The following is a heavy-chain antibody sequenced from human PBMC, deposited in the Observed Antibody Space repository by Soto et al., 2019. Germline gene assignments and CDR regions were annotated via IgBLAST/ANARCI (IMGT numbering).Heavy chain of an antibody. CDR3: ARAATVASNGWFDP. V-gene: IGHV1-3*05. CDR1: GYTFTSYA. CDR2: INAGNGNT. D-gene: IGHD4-17*01. Sequence: QVQLVQSGAEEKKPGASVKVSCKASGYTFTSYAMHWVRQAHGQRLEWMGWINAGNGNTKYSQKFQGRVTITRDTSASTAYTELSSLRSEDTAVYYCARAATVASNGWFDPWGQGTLVTVST. J-gene: IGHJ5*02.